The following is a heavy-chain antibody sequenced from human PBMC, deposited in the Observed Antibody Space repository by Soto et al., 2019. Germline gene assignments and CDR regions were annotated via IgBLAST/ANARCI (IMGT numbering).Heavy chain of an antibody. CDR2: ISGSGGST. CDR3: AKGPYCSSTSCYSPNFDY. J-gene: IGHJ4*02. CDR1: GFTFSSYA. D-gene: IGHD2-2*01. Sequence: GGSLRLSCAASGFTFSSYAMSWVRQAPGKGLEWVSAISGSGGSTYYADSVKGRSTISRDNSKNTLYLQMNSLRAEDTAVYYCAKGPYCSSTSCYSPNFDYWGQGTLVTVSS. V-gene: IGHV3-23*01.